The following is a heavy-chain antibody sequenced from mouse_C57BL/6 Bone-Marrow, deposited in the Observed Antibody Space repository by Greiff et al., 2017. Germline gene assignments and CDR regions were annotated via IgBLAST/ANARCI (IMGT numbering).Heavy chain of an antibody. CDR1: GFTFSSYA. CDR2: ISDGGSYT. V-gene: IGHV5-4*03. Sequence: EVKLVESGGGLVKPGGSLKLSCAASGFTFSSYAMSWVRQTPEKRLEWVATISDGGSYTYYPDNVKGRFTISRDNAKNNLYLQMCHLKSEDTAMDYCARGVITTSFDYWGQGTLVTVSA. CDR3: ARGVITTSFDY. J-gene: IGHJ3*01. D-gene: IGHD2-4*01.